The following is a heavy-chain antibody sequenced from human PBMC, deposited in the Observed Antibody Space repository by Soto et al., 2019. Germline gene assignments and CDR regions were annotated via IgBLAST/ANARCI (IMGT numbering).Heavy chain of an antibody. D-gene: IGHD2-8*02. CDR3: ARHLAAGDV. CDR2: INPTGGST. CDR1: GYTFINYY. Sequence: QVQLVQSGAEVKKPGASVKVSCKASGYTFINYYIHWVRQAPGHGLEWMAIINPTGGSTNYAQKFQGRITWTMDTSTTTVYMELSSLTSEDTAIFYCARHLAAGDVWGQGTLVTVSS. J-gene: IGHJ4*02. V-gene: IGHV1-46*01.